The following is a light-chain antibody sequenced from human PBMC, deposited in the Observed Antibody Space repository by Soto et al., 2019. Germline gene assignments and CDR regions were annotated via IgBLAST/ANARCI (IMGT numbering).Light chain of an antibody. J-gene: IGLJ3*02. CDR1: NIGSKN. CDR2: RDS. V-gene: IGLV3-9*01. Sequence: SYELTQPLSVSVALGQTAMITCGGNNIGSKNVHWYQQKPGQAPVLVIYRDSNRPSGIPERFSGSNSGNTATLTISRAQAGDEADYYCQVWDISTAVFGGGTKLTVL. CDR3: QVWDISTAV.